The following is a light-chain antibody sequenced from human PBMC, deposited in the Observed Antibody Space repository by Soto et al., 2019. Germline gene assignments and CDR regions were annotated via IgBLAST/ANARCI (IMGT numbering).Light chain of an antibody. CDR2: RAS. V-gene: IGKV1-5*03. J-gene: IGKJ1*01. CDR3: QQYNGYSRA. CDR1: QSISDW. Sequence: DIQMTQSPSTLSASIGDRVTITCRASQSISDWLAWYQQKPGKAPKLLIYRASNLESGVPSRFSGSGSGTEFTITISSLQPDDFATYYCQQYNGYSRAFGQGTKVEIK.